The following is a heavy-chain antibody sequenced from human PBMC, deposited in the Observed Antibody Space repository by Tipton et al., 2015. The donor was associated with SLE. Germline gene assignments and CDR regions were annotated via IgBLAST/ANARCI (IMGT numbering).Heavy chain of an antibody. D-gene: IGHD4-17*01. V-gene: IGHV4-59*11. CDR1: GGSISSHY. CDR2: ISNSETT. Sequence: TLSLTCTVSGGSISSHYWSWIRQAPGKGLEWIGYISNSETTNYNPSLKSRVTISVDTSKNQFSLKLSSVTAADTAVYYCANTVTRGWFDPWGQGTLVTVSS. CDR3: ANTVTRGWFDP. J-gene: IGHJ5*02.